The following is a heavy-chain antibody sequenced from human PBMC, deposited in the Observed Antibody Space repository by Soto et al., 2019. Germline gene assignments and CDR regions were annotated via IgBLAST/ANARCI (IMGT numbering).Heavy chain of an antibody. J-gene: IGHJ4*02. D-gene: IGHD6-19*01. CDR2: IKSKTDGGTT. CDR1: RFTFSNAW. V-gene: IGHV3-15*01. CDR3: TTNSGWYAY. Sequence: GESLKISCAASRFTFSNAWMSWVRQAPGKGLEWVGRIKSKTDGGTTDYAAPVKGRFTISRDDSKNTLYLQMNSLKTEDTAVYYCTTNSGWYAYWGQGTLVTVSS.